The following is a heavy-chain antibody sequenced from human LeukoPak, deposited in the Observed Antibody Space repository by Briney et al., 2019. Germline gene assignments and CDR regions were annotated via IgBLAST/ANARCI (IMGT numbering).Heavy chain of an antibody. CDR3: ASAYTYVRLGDH. CDR1: GGVSSTHS. J-gene: IGHJ4*02. D-gene: IGHD3-16*01. V-gene: IGHV3-74*01. Sequence: LRVSLTVSGGVSSTHSPPSRSHAPAQGPFRVARTNLHGTAVDYADSVKGRFTISRDNAKNTLFLQMNSLRAEDTAVYYCASAYTYVRLGDHWGQGTLVTVSS. CDR2: TNLHGTAV.